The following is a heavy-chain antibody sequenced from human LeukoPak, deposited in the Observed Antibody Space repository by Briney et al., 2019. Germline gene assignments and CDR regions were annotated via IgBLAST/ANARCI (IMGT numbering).Heavy chain of an antibody. CDR2: ISCDGSNK. Sequence: PGGSLRLSCAASGFTFSSYAMHWLRQAPGKGLEGVAVISCDGSNKYYADSVKGRFTISRDNSKNTLYLQMHSLRAEDTAVYYCARAGETRLGDFWSGYNWFDPWGQGTLVTVSS. V-gene: IGHV3-30*04. CDR3: ARAGETRLGDFWSGYNWFDP. J-gene: IGHJ5*02. CDR1: GFTFSSYA. D-gene: IGHD3-3*01.